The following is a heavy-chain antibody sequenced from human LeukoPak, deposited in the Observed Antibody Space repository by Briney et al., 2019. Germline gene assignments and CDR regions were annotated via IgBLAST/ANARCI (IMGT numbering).Heavy chain of an antibody. V-gene: IGHV3-30-3*01. Sequence: GRSLRLSCAASGFTFSSYAMHWVRQAPGKGLEWVAVISYDGSNKYYADSVKGRFTISRDNSKNTPYLQMNSLRAEDTAVYYCARADCSGGSCYSGDYFDYWGQGTLVTVSS. J-gene: IGHJ4*02. CDR2: ISYDGSNK. CDR3: ARADCSGGSCYSGDYFDY. D-gene: IGHD2-15*01. CDR1: GFTFSSYA.